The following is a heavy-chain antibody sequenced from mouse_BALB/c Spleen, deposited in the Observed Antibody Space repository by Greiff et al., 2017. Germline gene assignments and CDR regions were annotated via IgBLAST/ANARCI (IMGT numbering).Heavy chain of an antibody. J-gene: IGHJ3*01. Sequence: VMLVESGPGLVAPSQSLSITCTVSGFSLTSYGVHWVRQPPGKGLEWLGVIWAGGSTNYNSALMSRLSISKDNSKSQVFLKMNSLQTDDTAVYYCARDYGNFFAYWGQGTLVTVSA. V-gene: IGHV2-9*02. D-gene: IGHD2-1*01. CDR3: ARDYGNFFAY. CDR2: IWAGGST. CDR1: GFSLTSYG.